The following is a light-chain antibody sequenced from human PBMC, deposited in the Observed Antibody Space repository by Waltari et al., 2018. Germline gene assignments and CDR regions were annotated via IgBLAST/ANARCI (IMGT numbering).Light chain of an antibody. Sequence: SYELTQPPSVSVSPGQTATITCSGDELGDKYVCWYQHKPGQSPVLVIYQDARRPSGIPGRFSGSNSGNTATLTISGTQAIDEADYYCQAWDSSAAGVFGPGTKVTVL. V-gene: IGLV3-1*01. CDR3: QAWDSSAAGV. CDR2: QDA. CDR1: ELGDKY. J-gene: IGLJ1*01.